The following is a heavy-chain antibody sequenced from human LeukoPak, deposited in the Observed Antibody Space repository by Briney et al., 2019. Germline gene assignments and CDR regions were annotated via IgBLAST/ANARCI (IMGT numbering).Heavy chain of an antibody. CDR2: INHSGST. J-gene: IGHJ4*02. V-gene: IGHV4-34*01. CDR3: ARGQYSSGWYQY. D-gene: IGHD6-19*01. CDR1: GGSFSVYY. Sequence: SENLSLTCAVYGGSFSVYYWSWIRQPPGKGLEWIGEINHSGSTNYNPSLKSRVTISVDTSKNQFSLKLSSVTAADTAVYYCARGQYSSGWYQYWGQGTLVTVSS.